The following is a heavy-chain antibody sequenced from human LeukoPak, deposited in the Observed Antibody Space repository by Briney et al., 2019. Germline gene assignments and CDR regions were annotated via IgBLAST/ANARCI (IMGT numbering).Heavy chain of an antibody. D-gene: IGHD1-7*01. CDR1: GFSFRNYW. Sequence: GGSLRLSCAASGFSFRNYWMGWVRQAPGKGLEWVANTKPNGSAEYYADSVRGRFTASRDNANNLLYLQMNNLRVEDTAVYYCATAGNYRFDNWGQGTLVTVSP. CDR3: ATAGNYRFDN. CDR2: TKPNGSAE. V-gene: IGHV3-7*01. J-gene: IGHJ4*02.